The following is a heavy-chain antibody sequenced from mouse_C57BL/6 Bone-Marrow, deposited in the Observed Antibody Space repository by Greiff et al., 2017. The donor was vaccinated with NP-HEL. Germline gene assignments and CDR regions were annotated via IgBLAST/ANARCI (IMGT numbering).Heavy chain of an antibody. D-gene: IGHD1-1*01. V-gene: IGHV5-4*01. Sequence: DVQLVESGGGLVKPGGSLKLSCAASGFTFSSYAMSWVRQTPEKRLEWVATISDGGSYTYYPDNVKGRFTISRDNAKNNLYLQMSHLKSEDTAMYYCAREYYGLYWYFDVWGTGTTVTVSS. CDR3: AREYYGLYWYFDV. CDR1: GFTFSSYA. J-gene: IGHJ1*03. CDR2: ISDGGSYT.